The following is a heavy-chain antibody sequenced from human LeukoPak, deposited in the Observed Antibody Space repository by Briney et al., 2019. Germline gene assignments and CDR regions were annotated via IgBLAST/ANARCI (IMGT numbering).Heavy chain of an antibody. Sequence: PGRSLRLSCAASGFTFSGYGMHWVRQAPGKGLEGVAVIWYDGTNKYYADSVKGRFTISRDNSKNTLYLQMNSLRVEDTAVYYCARDFGYGHDYWGRGTLVTVSS. CDR1: GFTFSGYG. J-gene: IGHJ4*02. D-gene: IGHD5-18*01. V-gene: IGHV3-33*01. CDR2: IWYDGTNK. CDR3: ARDFGYGHDY.